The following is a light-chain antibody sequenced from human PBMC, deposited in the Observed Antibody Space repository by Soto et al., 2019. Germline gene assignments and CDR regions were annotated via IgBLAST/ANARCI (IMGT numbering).Light chain of an antibody. CDR3: QQYGISPET. J-gene: IGKJ1*01. CDR2: GAS. CDR1: QSVSSSY. V-gene: IGKV3-20*01. Sequence: IVLTQSPGTLSLSPGYTARASQSVSSSYLAWYQQKPGQAPRLLIYGASSRATGIPDRFSGSGSGTDFTLTISRLESEDFAVYYCQQYGISPETFGQGTKVDIK.